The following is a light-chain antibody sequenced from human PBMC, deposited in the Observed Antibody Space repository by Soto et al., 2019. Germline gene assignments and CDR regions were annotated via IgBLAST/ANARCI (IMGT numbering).Light chain of an antibody. CDR1: QSISNF. V-gene: IGKV1-5*03. J-gene: IGKJ1*01. CDR2: TTS. CDR3: QQYNSYSRT. Sequence: DIQKNQSPSSLSASLGDRVIITCRASQSISNFLNWYQQKPGKAPKLLIHTTSSLESGVPSRFSGSGSGTEFTLTISSLQPDDFATYYCQQYNSYSRTFGQGTKVDI.